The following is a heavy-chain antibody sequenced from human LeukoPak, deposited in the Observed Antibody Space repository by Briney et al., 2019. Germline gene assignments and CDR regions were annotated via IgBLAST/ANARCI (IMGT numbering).Heavy chain of an antibody. CDR1: GGTFSSYA. D-gene: IGHD2-15*01. CDR2: INAGNGNT. V-gene: IGHV1-3*01. J-gene: IGHJ6*02. CDR3: ACGEVVVVAGGMDV. Sequence: ASVKVSCKASGGTFSSYAISWVRQAPGQRLEWMGWINAGNGNTKYSQKFQGRVTITRDTSASTACKELSSLRSEDTAVYYCACGEVVVVAGGMDVWGQGTTVTVSS.